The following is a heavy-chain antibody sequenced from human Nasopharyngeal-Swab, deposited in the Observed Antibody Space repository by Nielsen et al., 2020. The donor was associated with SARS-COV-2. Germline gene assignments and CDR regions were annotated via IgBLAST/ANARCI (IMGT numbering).Heavy chain of an antibody. Sequence: GESLKIPCAAPGFTFSSLGMHWVRQAPGKGPEWVAFIAHDASNEYYGDSVKGRFSISRDSSKNTLYLQMDSLRGEDTAVYYCARDAPAHYGAFYWGRGTLVTVSS. V-gene: IGHV3-30*03. CDR2: IAHDASNE. D-gene: IGHD4-17*01. CDR1: GFTFSSLG. CDR3: ARDAPAHYGAFY. J-gene: IGHJ4*02.